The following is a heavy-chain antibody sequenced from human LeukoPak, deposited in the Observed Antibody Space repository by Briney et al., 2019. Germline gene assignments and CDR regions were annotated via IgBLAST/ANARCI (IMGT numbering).Heavy chain of an antibody. CDR2: IYNSGGT. Sequence: SETLSLTCTVSGGSISSSNYFWGWLRQPPGKGLEWIGSIYNSGGTYYNPSLKSRVTISVDKSKNQFSLKLSSVTAADAAVYSCARASSGFAESFYYWGQGTLGTVSS. CDR1: GGSISSSNYF. J-gene: IGHJ4*02. V-gene: IGHV4-39*07. D-gene: IGHD6-19*01. CDR3: ARASSGFAESFYY.